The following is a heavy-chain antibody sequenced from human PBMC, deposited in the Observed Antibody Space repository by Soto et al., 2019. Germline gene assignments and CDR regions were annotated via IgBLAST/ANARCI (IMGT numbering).Heavy chain of an antibody. CDR3: ARHYDSSGYYEY. CDR1: VVTFSSYS. V-gene: IGHV3-48*04. D-gene: IGHD3-22*01. Sequence: GGSLRLSCAASVVTFSSYSMNWVRQAPGKGLEWVSYISSSSTIIYYADSVKGRFTVSRDNAKNSLYLQMNSLRAEDTAVYYCARHYDSSGYYEYWGQGTLVTVSS. J-gene: IGHJ4*02. CDR2: ISSSSTII.